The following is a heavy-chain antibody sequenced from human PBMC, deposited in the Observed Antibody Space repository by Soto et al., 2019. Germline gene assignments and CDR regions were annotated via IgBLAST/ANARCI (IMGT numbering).Heavy chain of an antibody. J-gene: IGHJ4*02. CDR1: GFTFSGYG. CDR3: ARNHVSRFYDGFGADY. D-gene: IGHD3-16*01. V-gene: IGHV3-33*01. Sequence: QVQLVESGGGVVQPGRSLRLSCAASGFTFSGYGMHWVRQAPGKGLEWVAVVWYDGSNKYYADSVKGRFTISRDNSRSTLILQTNGLRSADTAVYYWARNHVSRFYDGFGADYWGEGTLVTVSS. CDR2: VWYDGSNK.